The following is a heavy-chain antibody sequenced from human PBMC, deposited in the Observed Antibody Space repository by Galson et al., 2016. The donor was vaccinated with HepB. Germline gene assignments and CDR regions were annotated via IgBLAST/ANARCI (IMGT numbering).Heavy chain of an antibody. D-gene: IGHD3-3*01. Sequence: LRLSCAASGFKFADYAVHWVRQSPGKGLEWVSGITRQSGRPGYADSVKGRFTISRDNARESLYLQMNNLTSEDTAMYYCAKAGLNTMTLFDLWGQGTLVLVSS. J-gene: IGHJ4*02. V-gene: IGHV3-9*01. CDR1: GFKFADYA. CDR3: AKAGLNTMTLFDL. CDR2: ITRQSGRP.